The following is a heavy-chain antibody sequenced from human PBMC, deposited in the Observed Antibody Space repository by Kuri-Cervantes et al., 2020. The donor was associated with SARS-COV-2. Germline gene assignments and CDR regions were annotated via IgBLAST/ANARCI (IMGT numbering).Heavy chain of an antibody. D-gene: IGHD4-11*01. V-gene: IGHV3-30*02. CDR3: AQRMSYSNYVNDAFDI. CDR1: RFTISRFG. J-gene: IGHJ3*02. CDR2: TRYDGSNK. Sequence: GESLKISCAASRFTISRFGLHWVRQAPGKGLEWVAFTRYDGSNKYSADSVKGRFTISRDISKNTLYLQMNSLRAEDTAVYYCAQRMSYSNYVNDAFDIWGQGTMVTVSS.